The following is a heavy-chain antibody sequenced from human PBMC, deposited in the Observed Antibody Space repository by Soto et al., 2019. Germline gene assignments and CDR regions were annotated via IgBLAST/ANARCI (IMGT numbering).Heavy chain of an antibody. V-gene: IGHV3-30*03. CDR1: GFTFSSCG. Sequence: GGSLRLSCAASGFTFSSCGMHWVRQAPGKGLEWVAVISYDGSNKYYADSVKGRFTISRDNSKNTLYLQMNSLRAEDTAVYYCARVGSGWYYFDYWGQGTLVTVSS. CDR3: ARVGSGWYYFDY. J-gene: IGHJ4*02. D-gene: IGHD6-19*01. CDR2: ISYDGSNK.